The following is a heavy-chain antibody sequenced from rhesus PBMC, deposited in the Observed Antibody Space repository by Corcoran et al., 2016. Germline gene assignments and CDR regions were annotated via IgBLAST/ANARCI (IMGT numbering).Heavy chain of an antibody. CDR1: GGSITGYY. CDR3: ARVAYCSGTYCYLNSLDV. V-gene: IGHV4-73*01. D-gene: IGHD2-27*01. CDR2: IDGKGAHT. J-gene: IGHJ5-2*02. Sequence: QVKLQQWGEGLVKPSETLSLTCAVYGGSITGYYWSWIRQPPGRGLEWVGNIDGKGAHTNYNPSLKNRVTISKDTSKNQFSLKLSSVTAADTAVYYCARVAYCSGTYCYLNSLDVWGRGVLVTVSS.